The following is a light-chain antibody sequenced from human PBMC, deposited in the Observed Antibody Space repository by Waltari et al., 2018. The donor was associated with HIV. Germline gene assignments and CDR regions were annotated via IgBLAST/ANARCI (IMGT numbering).Light chain of an antibody. CDR3: CSYAGTYTFVV. J-gene: IGLJ2*01. Sequence: QSALTQPRSLSGSPGQSVTISCTGTSSHVGSYNYVSWYQHHPGKAPNPILYDVSERPSGVPDRFSGSKSGNTASLTISGLQAEDEADYYCCSYAGTYTFVVFGGGTKLTVL. CDR2: DVS. CDR1: SSHVGSYNY. V-gene: IGLV2-11*01.